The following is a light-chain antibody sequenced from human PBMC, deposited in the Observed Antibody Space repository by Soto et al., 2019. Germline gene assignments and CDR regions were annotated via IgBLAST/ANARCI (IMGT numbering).Light chain of an antibody. CDR1: SSNIGADYD. CDR2: GQS. Sequence: QSVLTQPPSVSGAPGQRVTISCTGSSSNIGADYDVHWYQQLPGTAPKLVIYGQSNRPSGVPDRFSGSKSGTSASLAITGLQAEDEADYYCQSYDRSLSGYVFGTGTKVNVL. V-gene: IGLV1-40*01. J-gene: IGLJ1*01. CDR3: QSYDRSLSGYV.